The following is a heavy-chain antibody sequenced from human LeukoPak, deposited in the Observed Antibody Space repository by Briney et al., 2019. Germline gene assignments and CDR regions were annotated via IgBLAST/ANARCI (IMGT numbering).Heavy chain of an antibody. V-gene: IGHV1-18*01. D-gene: IGHD3-10*01. Sequence: GASVTVSCKASSYTFMNYGISWVRQAPGQGLEWMGWISAYNGNTNYAQKLQGRVTMTTDTSTSTAYMELRSLRSDDTAVYYCARDSVSGSHRFDYWGQGTLVTVSS. CDR3: ARDSVSGSHRFDY. CDR1: SYTFMNYG. CDR2: ISAYNGNT. J-gene: IGHJ4*02.